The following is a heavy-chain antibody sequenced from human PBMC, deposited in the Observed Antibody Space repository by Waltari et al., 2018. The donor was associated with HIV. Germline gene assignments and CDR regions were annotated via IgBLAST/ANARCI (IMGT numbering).Heavy chain of an antibody. V-gene: IGHV3-30*18. CDR3: AKDARFLDLDYYYGMDV. J-gene: IGHJ6*02. Sequence: QVQLVESGGGVVQHGRSLRLSCAASGFTFSSYGMHWVRQAPGKGLEWVAVISYDGSNKYYADSVKGRFTISRDNSKNTLYLQMNSLRAEDTAVYYCAKDARFLDLDYYYGMDVWGQGTTVTVSS. CDR2: ISYDGSNK. CDR1: GFTFSSYG. D-gene: IGHD3-3*01.